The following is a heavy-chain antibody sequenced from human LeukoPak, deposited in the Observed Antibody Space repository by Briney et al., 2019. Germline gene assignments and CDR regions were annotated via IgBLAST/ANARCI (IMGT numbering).Heavy chain of an antibody. D-gene: IGHD2-15*01. V-gene: IGHV3-48*02. CDR3: ARLVGSRSCSGGTCYSDY. J-gene: IGHJ4*02. CDR1: GFTFSSND. Sequence: PGRSLRLSCAGSGFTFSSNDISWVRQPPEKGLGWVSYIRITSKTIKYAGSVKGRFTISRDNAKNSLYLQMNSLRDEDTAVYYCARLVGSRSCSGGTCYSDYWGQGTLVTVSS. CDR2: IRITSKTI.